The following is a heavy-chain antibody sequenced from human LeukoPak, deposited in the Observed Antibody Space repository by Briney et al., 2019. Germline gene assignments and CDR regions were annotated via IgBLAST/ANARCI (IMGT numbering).Heavy chain of an antibody. CDR2: IKYDGSEI. V-gene: IGHV3-7*01. CDR1: GFTFSNYW. J-gene: IGHJ4*02. D-gene: IGHD2-15*01. CDR3: ARDGVGVY. Sequence: PGGSLRLSCAASGFTFSNYWMSWVRQAPGKGLEWVANIKYDGSEIYYVDSVRGRFTISRDNAKNSLNLQMNSLRAEDTAVYYCARDGVGVYWGQGTLVTVSS.